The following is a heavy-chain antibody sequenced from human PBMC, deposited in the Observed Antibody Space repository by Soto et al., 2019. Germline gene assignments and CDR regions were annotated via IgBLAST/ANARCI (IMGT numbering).Heavy chain of an antibody. V-gene: IGHV4-34*01. Sequence: QVQLQQWGAGLLKPSETLSLTCAVYGGSFSGYYWTWIRQPPGTGLEWIGEINHSGSTTYNPSLKGRVTISVDTSKNQFSLKLTSVTAADTAVYYCARDKIIGLFDYWGQGTLVTVSS. CDR2: INHSGST. D-gene: IGHD2-15*01. CDR1: GGSFSGYY. CDR3: ARDKIIGLFDY. J-gene: IGHJ4*02.